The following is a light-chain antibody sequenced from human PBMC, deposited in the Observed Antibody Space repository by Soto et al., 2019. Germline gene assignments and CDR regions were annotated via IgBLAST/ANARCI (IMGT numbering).Light chain of an antibody. Sequence: QSALTQPRSVSGSPGQSVTISCTGTSNDVGGYDHVSWHQQRPGKAPKVIIYDVTKWPSGVPDRFSGSKSGNTASLTISGLQAEDEADYYCCSYAGMSVIFGGGTQLTVL. V-gene: IGLV2-11*01. CDR3: CSYAGMSVI. J-gene: IGLJ2*01. CDR1: SNDVGGYDH. CDR2: DVT.